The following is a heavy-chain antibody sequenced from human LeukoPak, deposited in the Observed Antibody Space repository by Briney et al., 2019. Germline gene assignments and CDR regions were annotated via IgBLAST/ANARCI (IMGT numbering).Heavy chain of an antibody. CDR1: GFTFSNYW. CDR3: ARGEVASLDYYYYMDV. J-gene: IGHJ6*03. Sequence: PGGSLRLSCAAAGFTFSNYWMHWVRQAPGKGLVWVSGINWNGGSTGYADSVKGRFTISRDNAKNSLYLQMNSLRVEDMALYYCARGEVASLDYYYYMDVWGKGTTVTVSS. D-gene: IGHD5-24*01. CDR2: INWNGGST. V-gene: IGHV3-20*04.